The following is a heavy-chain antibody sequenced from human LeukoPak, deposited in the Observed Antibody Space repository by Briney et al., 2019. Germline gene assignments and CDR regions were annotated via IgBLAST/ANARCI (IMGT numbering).Heavy chain of an antibody. D-gene: IGHD2/OR15-2a*01. CDR2: IKSKTAGGTT. CDR3: AKKRDSEYPSFDY. Sequence: GGSLRLSCVASGFTFSNAWMSWVRQAPGKGLEWVGRIKSKTAGGTTEYAAPVKGRFIISRDDSKNTLHLQMNSLRTEDTAVYYCAKKRDSEYPSFDYWGQGTLVTVSS. V-gene: IGHV3-15*01. CDR1: GFTFSNAW. J-gene: IGHJ4*02.